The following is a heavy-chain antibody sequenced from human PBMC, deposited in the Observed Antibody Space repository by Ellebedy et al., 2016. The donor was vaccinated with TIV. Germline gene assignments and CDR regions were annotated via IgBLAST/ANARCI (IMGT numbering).Heavy chain of an antibody. Sequence: ASVKVSCKASGRTFSSYAISWVRQAPGQGLEWMGGINPIFGTPNYAQKFQGRVKITADESTSSAYMELGSLKSDDTAVYYCARAREHYGRNDYPIYRFDVWGQGTLVTVSS. V-gene: IGHV1-69*13. CDR3: ARAREHYGRNDYPIYRFDV. CDR2: INPIFGTP. J-gene: IGHJ4*02. CDR1: GRTFSSYA. D-gene: IGHD3-22*01.